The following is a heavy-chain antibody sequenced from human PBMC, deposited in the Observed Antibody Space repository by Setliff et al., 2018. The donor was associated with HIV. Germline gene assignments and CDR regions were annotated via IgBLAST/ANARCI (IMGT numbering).Heavy chain of an antibody. Sequence: GASVKVSCKASGCSFINYAINWLRQAPGRGLEWMGWIHTEQGFPMYAQGFTGRFVFSLDPSVNTAYLQINSLKTEDTAVYYCISLYLGYWGQGALVTVSS. CDR2: IHTEQGFP. J-gene: IGHJ4*02. CDR3: ISLYLGY. CDR1: GCSFINYA. V-gene: IGHV7-4-1*02. D-gene: IGHD2-8*01.